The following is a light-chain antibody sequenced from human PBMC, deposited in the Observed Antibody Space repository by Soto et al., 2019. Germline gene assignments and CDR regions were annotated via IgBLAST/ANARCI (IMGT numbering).Light chain of an antibody. CDR3: QQYGRSIT. CDR2: DAS. Sequence: EMVFTQSPCTLYLSPGEIATLSCRASQNIDKNYLAWFQHKPGQAPSLLIYDASIRATGVPDRFSGSGSGTDFTLTVSRLEPEDFAVFYCQQYGRSITFGQGTRLEIK. J-gene: IGKJ5*01. CDR1: QNIDKNY. V-gene: IGKV3-20*01.